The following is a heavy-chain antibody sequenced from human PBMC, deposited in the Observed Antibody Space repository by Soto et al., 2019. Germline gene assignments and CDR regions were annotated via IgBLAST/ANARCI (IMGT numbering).Heavy chain of an antibody. D-gene: IGHD6-19*01. V-gene: IGHV3-21*01. CDR1: GLKYSSYS. J-gene: IGHJ6*02. CDR3: ARGTSVAETRHYYYYYGMDV. Sequence: PGGSQRLADAASGLKYSSYSMNWVRQVTGQGLEWVSSISSSSSYIHYADSVKGRFTISRDNAKNSLYLQMNSLRAEDTAVYYCARGTSVAETRHYYYYYGMDVWGQGTTVTAP. CDR2: ISSSSSYI.